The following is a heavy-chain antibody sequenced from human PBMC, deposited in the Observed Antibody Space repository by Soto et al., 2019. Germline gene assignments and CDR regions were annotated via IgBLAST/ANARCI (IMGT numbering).Heavy chain of an antibody. Sequence: SETLSLTCTVSGGSISSYYWSWIRQPPGKGLEWIGYIYYSGSTNYNPSLKSRVTISVDTSKNQFSLKLSSVTAADTAVYYCARVTYDSGAYYFDYWGQGTLVTVSS. CDR1: GGSISSYY. J-gene: IGHJ4*02. D-gene: IGHD3-3*01. V-gene: IGHV4-59*12. CDR3: ARVTYDSGAYYFDY. CDR2: IYYSGST.